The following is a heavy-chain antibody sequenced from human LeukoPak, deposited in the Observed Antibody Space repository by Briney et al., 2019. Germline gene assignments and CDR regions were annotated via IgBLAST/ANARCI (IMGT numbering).Heavy chain of an antibody. J-gene: IGHJ4*02. D-gene: IGHD4/OR15-4a*01. V-gene: IGHV4-39*07. CDR1: GGSINSNNYY. CDR2: IFYSGST. CDR3: ARDRLSVFDY. Sequence: SETLSLTCTVSGGSINSNNYYWGWVRQPPGKGLEWIGNIFYSGSTYYNPSLKSRVTISIDTSKNQFSLKLSSVTAADTAVYYCARDRLSVFDYWGQGTLVTVSS.